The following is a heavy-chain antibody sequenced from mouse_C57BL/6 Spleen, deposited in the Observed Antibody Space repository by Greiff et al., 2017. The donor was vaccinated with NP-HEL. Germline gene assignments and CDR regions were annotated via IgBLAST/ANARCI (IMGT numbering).Heavy chain of an antibody. J-gene: IGHJ2*01. V-gene: IGHV1-82*01. D-gene: IGHD2-1*01. CDR3: ARDYVNSFFDY. CDR2: IYPGDGDT. CDR1: GYAFSSSW. Sequence: QVQLKESGPELVKPGASVKISCKASGYAFSSSWMNWVKQRPGKGLEWIGRIYPGDGDTNYNGKFKGKATLTADKSSSTAYMQLSSLTSEDSAVYFCARDYVNSFFDYWGQGTTLTVSS.